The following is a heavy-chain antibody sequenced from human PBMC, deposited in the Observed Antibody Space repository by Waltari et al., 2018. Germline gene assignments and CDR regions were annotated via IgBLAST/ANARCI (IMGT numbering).Heavy chain of an antibody. CDR2: IWYDGSNK. V-gene: IGHV3-33*01. J-gene: IGHJ3*02. Sequence: QVQLVESGGGVVQPGRSLRLSCAASGFTFSSYGMHWVRQAPGKGLEWVAVIWYDGSNKYDADSVKGRFTISRDNSKNTLYLQMNSLRAEDTAVYYCARDHNDDAFDIWGQGTMVTVSS. D-gene: IGHD2-8*01. CDR3: ARDHNDDAFDI. CDR1: GFTFSSYG.